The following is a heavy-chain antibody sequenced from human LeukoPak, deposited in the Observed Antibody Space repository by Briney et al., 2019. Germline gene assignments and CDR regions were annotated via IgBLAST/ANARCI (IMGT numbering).Heavy chain of an antibody. J-gene: IGHJ2*01. V-gene: IGHV4-59*08. CDR3: ARHPPYSSSWYFDL. D-gene: IGHD6-13*01. CDR1: GGSISSYY. Sequence: SETLSPTCTVSGGSISSYYWSWIRQPPGKGLEWIGYIYYSGSTNYNPSLKSRVTISVDTSKDQFSLKLSSVTAADTAVYYCARHPPYSSSWYFDLWGRGTLVTVSS. CDR2: IYYSGST.